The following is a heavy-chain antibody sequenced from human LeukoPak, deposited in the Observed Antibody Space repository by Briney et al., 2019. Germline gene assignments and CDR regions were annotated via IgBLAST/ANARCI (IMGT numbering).Heavy chain of an antibody. Sequence: SETLSLTCAVYGGSFSGYYWSWIRQPPGKGLEWIGEINHSGSTNYNPSLKSRVTISVGTSRNQFSLKLSSVTAADTAVYYCARFLHDSSGYGSFDYWGQGTLVTVSS. J-gene: IGHJ4*02. CDR2: INHSGST. CDR3: ARFLHDSSGYGSFDY. V-gene: IGHV4-34*01. CDR1: GGSFSGYY. D-gene: IGHD3-22*01.